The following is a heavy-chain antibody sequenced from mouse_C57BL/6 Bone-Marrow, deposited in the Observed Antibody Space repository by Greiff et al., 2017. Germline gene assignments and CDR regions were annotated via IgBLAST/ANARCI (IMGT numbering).Heavy chain of an antibody. D-gene: IGHD2-4*01. CDR2: IEPETGGT. J-gene: IGHJ3*01. CDR1: GYTFTDFE. V-gene: IGHV1-15*01. CDR3: TRAYDYDVGFAY. Sequence: QVQLQQSGAELVRPGASVTLSCKASGYTFTDFEMHWVKQTPVHGLEWIGAIEPETGGTAYNQKFKGKAILTADKSSSTAYMELRSLTSEDSAVYYCTRAYDYDVGFAYWGQGTLVTVSA.